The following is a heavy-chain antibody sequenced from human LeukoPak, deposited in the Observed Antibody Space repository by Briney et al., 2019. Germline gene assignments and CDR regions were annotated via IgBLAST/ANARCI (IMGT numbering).Heavy chain of an antibody. V-gene: IGHV4-39*01. Sequence: SETLSLTCTVSGGSISSSSYYWGWIRQPPGKGLEWIGSIYYSGSTYYNTSLKSRVTISVDTSKNQCSLKLSSVTAADTAVYYCARGPLNPNIVVVPAAMTDWGQGTLVTVSS. CDR1: GGSISSSSYY. D-gene: IGHD2-2*01. J-gene: IGHJ4*02. CDR2: IYYSGST. CDR3: ARGPLNPNIVVVPAAMTD.